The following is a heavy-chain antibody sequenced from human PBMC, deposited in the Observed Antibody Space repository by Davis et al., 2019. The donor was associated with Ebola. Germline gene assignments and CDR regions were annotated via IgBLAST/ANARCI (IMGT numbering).Heavy chain of an antibody. Sequence: GESLKISCAAPGFPISSYSMNWVRQAPGKGLEWVSSIGISNSYIYYADSVKGRFTISRDNAKKSPYLQMNRLGVEDTAGYYCARDRCTSTSCYFPYTMDVWGQGTTVTVSS. CDR2: IGISNSYI. V-gene: IGHV3-21*01. CDR3: ARDRCTSTSCYFPYTMDV. D-gene: IGHD2-2*01. J-gene: IGHJ6*02. CDR1: GFPISSYS.